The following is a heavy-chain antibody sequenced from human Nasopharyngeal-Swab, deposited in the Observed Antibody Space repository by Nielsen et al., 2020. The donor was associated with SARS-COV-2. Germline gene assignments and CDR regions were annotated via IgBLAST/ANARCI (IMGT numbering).Heavy chain of an antibody. Sequence: GESLKISCKGSGYSFTSYWIGWVRQMPGKGLEWMGIIYPGDSDTRYSPSFQGQVTISADKSISTAYLQWSSLKASDTAMYYCARPEGYSSGWFAGDTNAMRYWGQGTLVTVSS. CDR1: GYSFTSYW. V-gene: IGHV5-51*01. CDR2: IYPGDSDT. CDR3: ARPEGYSSGWFAGDTNAMRY. J-gene: IGHJ4*02. D-gene: IGHD6-19*01.